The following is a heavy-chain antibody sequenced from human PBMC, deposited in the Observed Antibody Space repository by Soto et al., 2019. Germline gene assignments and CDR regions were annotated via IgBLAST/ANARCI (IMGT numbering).Heavy chain of an antibody. CDR1: GFTFSTYG. Sequence: QVQLVESGGGVVQPGRSLRLSCAASGFTFSTYGMHWVRQAPGKGLEWVAVISYDGSNKYYADSVKGRFTISRDNSKNTLYLQMNSLRAEDTAVYYCAKDDCFSTSCYYFDYWGQGTLVTVSS. V-gene: IGHV3-30*18. J-gene: IGHJ4*02. CDR3: AKDDCFSTSCYYFDY. D-gene: IGHD2-2*01. CDR2: ISYDGSNK.